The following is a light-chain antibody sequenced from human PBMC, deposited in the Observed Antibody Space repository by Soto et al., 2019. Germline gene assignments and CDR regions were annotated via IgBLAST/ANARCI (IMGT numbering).Light chain of an antibody. CDR2: AAS. V-gene: IGKV1-9*01. CDR3: QQLNSYPPFT. CDR1: QGISSY. J-gene: IGKJ3*01. Sequence: DIQLTQSPSFLSASVGDRVTITCRASQGISSYLAWYQQKPGKAPKLLIYAASTFQSGVPSRFSGSGSGTEFTLTISSLQPEDFATYDCQQLNSYPPFTFGPGTKVDIK.